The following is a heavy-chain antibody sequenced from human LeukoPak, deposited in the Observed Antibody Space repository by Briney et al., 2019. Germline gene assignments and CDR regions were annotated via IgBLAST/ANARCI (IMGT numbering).Heavy chain of an antibody. J-gene: IGHJ4*02. Sequence: GGSLRLSCAASGFTFSTYAMTWVRQDPGKGLEWVSAISGNGGSTYSADSVKGRFTISRDNSKNTLYLQMNSLRAEDTALYYCAKQTAEGDYDFWSGYYGFDYWGQGTLVTVSS. CDR1: GFTFSTYA. D-gene: IGHD3-3*01. CDR3: AKQTAEGDYDFWSGYYGFDY. V-gene: IGHV3-23*01. CDR2: ISGNGGST.